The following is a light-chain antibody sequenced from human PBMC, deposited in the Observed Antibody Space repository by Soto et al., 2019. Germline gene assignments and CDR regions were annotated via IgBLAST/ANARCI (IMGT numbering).Light chain of an antibody. Sequence: DIQMTQSPASLSASVGDRVTITCRASQSVRDYLNWYQHKPGMAPQLLIYAASNLHSGVPSRFSGSGSGTDFTLTITSLQPEDFATYYCQQSYSTPAFGQGTRLEIK. CDR3: QQSYSTPA. CDR2: AAS. V-gene: IGKV1-39*01. J-gene: IGKJ5*01. CDR1: QSVRDY.